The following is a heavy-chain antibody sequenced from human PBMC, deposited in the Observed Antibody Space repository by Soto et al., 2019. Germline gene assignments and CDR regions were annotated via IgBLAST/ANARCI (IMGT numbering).Heavy chain of an antibody. D-gene: IGHD3-9*01. CDR2: IIPIFGTA. CDR3: ARGSVLRYFDWLSSPFDY. CDR1: GGTFSSYA. J-gene: IGHJ4*02. V-gene: IGHV1-69*13. Sequence: GASVKVSCKASGGTFSSYAISWVRQAPGQGLEWMGGIIPIFGTANYAQKFQGRVTITADESTSTAYMELSSLRSEDTAVYYCARGSVLRYFDWLSSPFDYWGQGTLVTV.